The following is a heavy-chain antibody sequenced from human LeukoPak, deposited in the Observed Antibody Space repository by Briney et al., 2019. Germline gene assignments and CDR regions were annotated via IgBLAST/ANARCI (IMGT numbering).Heavy chain of an antibody. V-gene: IGHV3-7*04. Sequence: GGSLRLSCAASGFTFSSYWMSWVCQAPGKGLEWVANIKQDGSEKYYVDSVKGRFTISRDNAENSLYLQMNSLRAEDTAVYYCARDRPPYTSYFDYWGQGTLVTVSS. CDR1: GFTFSSYW. CDR2: IKQDGSEK. J-gene: IGHJ4*02. CDR3: ARDRPPYTSYFDY. D-gene: IGHD2-2*02.